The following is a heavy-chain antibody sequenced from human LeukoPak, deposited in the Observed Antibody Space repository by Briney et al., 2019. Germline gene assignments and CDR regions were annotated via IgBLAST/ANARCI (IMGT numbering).Heavy chain of an antibody. Sequence: SEALSLTCTVSGGSISSHYWSWIRQPPGKGLEWIGYIYYSGSTNYNPSLKSRVTISVDTSKNQFSLKLSSVTAADTAVYYCARGTYYDFWSGYHLGYYYYYYMDVWGKGTTVTVSS. CDR1: GGSISSHY. D-gene: IGHD3-3*01. CDR2: IYYSGST. CDR3: ARGTYYDFWSGYHLGYYYYYYMDV. V-gene: IGHV4-59*11. J-gene: IGHJ6*03.